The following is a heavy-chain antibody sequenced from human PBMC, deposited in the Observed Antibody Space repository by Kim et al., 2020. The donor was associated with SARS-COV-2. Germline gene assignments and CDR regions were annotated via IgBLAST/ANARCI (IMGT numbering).Heavy chain of an antibody. D-gene: IGHD5-12*01. V-gene: IGHV4-34*01. CDR2: T. CDR3: ARGESVATIDY. J-gene: IGHJ4*02. Sequence: TNYNPSLKSRVTISVDTSKNQFSLKLSSVTAADTAVYYCARGESVATIDYWGQGTLVTVSS.